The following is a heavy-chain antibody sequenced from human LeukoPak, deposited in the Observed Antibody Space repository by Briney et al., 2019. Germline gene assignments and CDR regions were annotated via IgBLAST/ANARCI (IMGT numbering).Heavy chain of an antibody. Sequence: SETLSLTCAVSGYSISSGYYWGWIRQPPGKGLEWIGSIYHSGSTYYNPFLKSRVTISVDTSKNQFSLKLSSVTAADTAVYYCARAGGATLHYYYYYYMDVWGKGTTVTVSS. V-gene: IGHV4-38-2*01. D-gene: IGHD1-26*01. CDR1: GYSISSGYY. CDR3: ARAGGATLHYYYYYYMDV. J-gene: IGHJ6*03. CDR2: IYHSGST.